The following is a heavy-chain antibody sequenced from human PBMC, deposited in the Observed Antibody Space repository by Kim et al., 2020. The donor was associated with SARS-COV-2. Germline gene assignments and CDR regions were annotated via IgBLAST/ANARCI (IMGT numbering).Heavy chain of an antibody. V-gene: IGHV3-23*01. J-gene: IGHJ4*02. CDR2: ISGSGGST. D-gene: IGHD3-9*01. CDR1: GFTFSSYA. Sequence: GGSLRLSCAASGFTFSSYAMSWVRQAPGKGLEWVSAISGSGGSTYYADSVKGRFTISRDNSKNTLYLQMNSLRAEDTAVYYCAKARLNYDILTGYPPGEFDYWGQGTLVTVSS. CDR3: AKARLNYDILTGYPPGEFDY.